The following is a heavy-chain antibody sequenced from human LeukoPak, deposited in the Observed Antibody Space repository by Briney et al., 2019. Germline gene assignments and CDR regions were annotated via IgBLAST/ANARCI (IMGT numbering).Heavy chain of an antibody. Sequence: GGSLRLSCAASGFAFSPYWMHWVRQAPGKGLVWVSHINGDGTNTRYADSVKGRFTISRDNANNTLYLQMNSLRAEDTAAYYCARDYRYGLDVWGQGATVTVSS. D-gene: IGHD3-16*02. CDR3: ARDYRYGLDV. J-gene: IGHJ6*02. CDR1: GFAFSPYW. V-gene: IGHV3-74*01. CDR2: INGDGTNT.